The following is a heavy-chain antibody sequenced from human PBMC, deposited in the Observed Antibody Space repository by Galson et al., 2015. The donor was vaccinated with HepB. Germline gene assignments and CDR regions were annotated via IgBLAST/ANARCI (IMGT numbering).Heavy chain of an antibody. D-gene: IGHD3-10*01. Sequence: SVKVSCKASGYTFTSYYMHWVRQAPGQGLEWMGIINPSGGSTSYAQKFQGRVTMTRDTSTSTVYMELSSLRSEDTAVYYCARDFGTMVRGVINWYFDLWGRGTLVTVSS. CDR2: INPSGGST. CDR1: GYTFTSYY. V-gene: IGHV1-46*01. J-gene: IGHJ2*01. CDR3: ARDFGTMVRGVINWYFDL.